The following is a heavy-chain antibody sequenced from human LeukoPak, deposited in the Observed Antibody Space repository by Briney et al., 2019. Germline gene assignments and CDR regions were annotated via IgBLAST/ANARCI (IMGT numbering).Heavy chain of an antibody. CDR2: INPNSGGT. D-gene: IGHD6-6*01. Sequence: ASVKVSCKTSGYTFTAYYMHWVRQAPGQGLEWMGWINPNSGGTNYAQKFQGRVTMTRDTSISTAYMELSRLRSDDTAVYYCARDLRSQRPFDYWGQGTLVTVSS. CDR3: ARDLRSQRPFDY. V-gene: IGHV1-2*02. J-gene: IGHJ4*02. CDR1: GYTFTAYY.